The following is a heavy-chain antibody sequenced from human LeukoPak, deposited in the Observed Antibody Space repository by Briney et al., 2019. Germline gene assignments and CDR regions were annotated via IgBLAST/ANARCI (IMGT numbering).Heavy chain of an antibody. CDR2: IIPIFGTA. J-gene: IGHJ4*02. D-gene: IGHD3-10*01. Sequence: SVKVSCKASGGTFSSYAISWVRQAPGQGLEWMGGIIPIFGTANYAQKFQGRVTITADESTSTAYMELSSLRSEDTAVYYCARDPYYGSGSLDYWGQGTLVTVSS. CDR1: GGTFSSYA. V-gene: IGHV1-69*13. CDR3: ARDPYYGSGSLDY.